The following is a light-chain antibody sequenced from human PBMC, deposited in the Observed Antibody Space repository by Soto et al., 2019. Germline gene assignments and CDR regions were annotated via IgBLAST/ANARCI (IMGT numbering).Light chain of an antibody. CDR1: QSISVH. V-gene: IGKV1-39*01. CDR3: QQSYITPYT. J-gene: IGKJ2*01. Sequence: DLQMTQSPSSLSASVGDTVTITCRASQSISVHLNWYQQKPGKAPKLLIYAASNLQSGVPLRFSGSGSETDFALTISSLQPEDFATCYCQQSYITPYTLGQGTKLEIK. CDR2: AAS.